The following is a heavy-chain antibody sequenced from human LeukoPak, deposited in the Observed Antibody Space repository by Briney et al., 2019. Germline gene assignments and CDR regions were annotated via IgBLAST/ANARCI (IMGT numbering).Heavy chain of an antibody. CDR2: INHSGST. D-gene: IGHD2-2*01. J-gene: IGHJ5*02. V-gene: IGHV4-34*01. CDR1: GGSFSGYY. Sequence: SETLSLTCAVYGGSFSGYYWSWIRQPPGKGLEWIGEINHSGSTNYNPSLKSRVTISVDTSKNQFSLKLSSVTAADTAVYYCARDRALQDIVVVPAVMDNWFDPWGQGTLVTVSS. CDR3: ARDRALQDIVVVPAVMDNWFDP.